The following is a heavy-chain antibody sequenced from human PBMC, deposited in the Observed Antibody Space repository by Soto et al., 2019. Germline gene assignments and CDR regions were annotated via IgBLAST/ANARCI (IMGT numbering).Heavy chain of an antibody. V-gene: IGHV3-23*01. CDR3: ANFSGAGLRFLEWLLSGVFDI. CDR2: ISGSGGST. D-gene: IGHD3-3*01. CDR1: GFTFSSYA. J-gene: IGHJ3*02. Sequence: GGSLRLSCAASGFTFSSYARSWVRQAPGKGLEWVSAISGSGGSTYYADSVKGRFTISRDNSKNTLYLQMNSLRAEDTAVYYCANFSGAGLRFLEWLLSGVFDIGGQGTMVTVSS.